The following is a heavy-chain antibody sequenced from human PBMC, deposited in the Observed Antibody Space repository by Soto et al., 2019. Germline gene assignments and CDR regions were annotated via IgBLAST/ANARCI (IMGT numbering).Heavy chain of an antibody. J-gene: IGHJ5*02. CDR1: GDSVRSGSYY. CDR2: IDYSGST. CDR3: ARVGYHSSDYLSKWFDP. V-gene: IGHV4-61*01. Sequence: SETLSLTGTVSGDSVRSGSYYWSWIRQPPWKRLELIGFIDYSGSTNHNPSLKSRVTISIDTSKNQFSLKLQSVTAADTAVYYCARVGYHSSDYLSKWFDPCGQGTLVTVSS. D-gene: IGHD3-22*01.